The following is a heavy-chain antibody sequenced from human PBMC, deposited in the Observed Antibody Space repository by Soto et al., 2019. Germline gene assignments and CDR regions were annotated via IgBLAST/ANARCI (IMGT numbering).Heavy chain of an antibody. CDR3: ARQAYYYDSSGHPPFDY. D-gene: IGHD3-22*01. CDR2: IYPGDSDT. J-gene: IGHJ4*02. CDR1: GYSFTSYW. Sequence: GESLKISCQGSGYSFTSYWIGWVRQMPGKGLEWMGIIYPGDSDTRYSPSFQGQVTISADKSISTAYLQWSSLKASDTATYYCARQAYYYDSSGHPPFDYWGQGTLVTVSS. V-gene: IGHV5-51*01.